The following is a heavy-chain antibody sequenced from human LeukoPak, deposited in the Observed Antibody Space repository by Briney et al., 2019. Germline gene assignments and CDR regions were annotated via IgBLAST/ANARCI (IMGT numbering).Heavy chain of an antibody. V-gene: IGHV5-51*01. D-gene: IGHD6-19*01. CDR1: GYDFPTYW. CDR2: IYPSDSDT. Sequence: GESLKISCKASGYDFPTYWISWVRQLPGKGLEWMGIIYPSDSDTRYSPSFQGQVTISADKSASTAYLQWSSLKASDAAMYYCARRYSSGLFDAFDVWGQGTMVTVSS. J-gene: IGHJ3*01. CDR3: ARRYSSGLFDAFDV.